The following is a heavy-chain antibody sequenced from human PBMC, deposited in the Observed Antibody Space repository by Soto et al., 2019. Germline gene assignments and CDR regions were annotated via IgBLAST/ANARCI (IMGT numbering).Heavy chain of an antibody. CDR3: ARDRSNSPDFFDY. Sequence: PSETLSLTCTVSGGSISSDDYYWSWIRQPPGKGLEWIGYIYSSGRTSYNPSLESRLTISIDTSKNQFSLQPNSVSAADTAAYYCARDRSNSPDFFDYWGQGTLVTVSS. CDR2: IYSSGRT. V-gene: IGHV4-30-4*01. J-gene: IGHJ4*02. CDR1: GGSISSDDYY. D-gene: IGHD6-6*01.